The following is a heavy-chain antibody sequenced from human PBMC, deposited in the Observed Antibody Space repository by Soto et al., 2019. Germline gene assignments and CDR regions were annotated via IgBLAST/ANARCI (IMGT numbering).Heavy chain of an antibody. CDR1: GYTFSNFW. D-gene: IGHD6-13*01. Sequence: GESLKISCQCSGYTFSNFWIAWVRQLPGKGLEWMGIIYPGDYETRYSPSFHGKVTISADRSIGTAYLQWSSLVASDSAFYFCARSPRSSPYFDYWGQGALVTVSS. J-gene: IGHJ4*02. CDR3: ARSPRSSPYFDY. V-gene: IGHV5-51*01. CDR2: IYPGDYET.